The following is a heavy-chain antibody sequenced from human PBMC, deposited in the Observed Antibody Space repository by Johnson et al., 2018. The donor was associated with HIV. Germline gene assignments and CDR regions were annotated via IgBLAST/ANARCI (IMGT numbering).Heavy chain of an antibody. CDR2: INSDGSST. D-gene: IGHD6-13*01. CDR3: AETPGIAAAGTGYAFDI. Sequence: VHLVESGGGLVQPGGSLRLSCAASGFTFSSYWMHWVRQAPGKGLVWVSRINSDGSSTSYADSVKGRFTISRDNAKNTLYLQMNSLRAEDTAVYYCAETPGIAAAGTGYAFDIWGQGTMVTVSS. CDR1: GFTFSSYW. V-gene: IGHV3-74*02. J-gene: IGHJ3*02.